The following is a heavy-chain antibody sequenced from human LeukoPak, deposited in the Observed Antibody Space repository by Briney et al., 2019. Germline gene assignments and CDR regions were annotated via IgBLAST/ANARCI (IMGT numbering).Heavy chain of an antibody. Sequence: SETLSLTCTVSGGSISSYYWSWIRQPPGKGLEWIGYFYYSGSTNYNPSLKSRVTISVDTSKNQFSLKLSSVTAADTAVYYCARWGSIAVARFDYWGQGTLVTVSS. CDR2: FYYSGST. CDR1: GGSISSYY. D-gene: IGHD6-6*01. J-gene: IGHJ4*02. V-gene: IGHV4-59*01. CDR3: ARWGSIAVARFDY.